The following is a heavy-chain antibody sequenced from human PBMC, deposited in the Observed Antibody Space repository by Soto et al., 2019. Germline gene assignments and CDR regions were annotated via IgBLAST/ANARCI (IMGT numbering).Heavy chain of an antibody. D-gene: IGHD2-2*01. Sequence: QVQLVQSGAEVKKPGSSVNVSCKASGGTFSSYTISWVRRAPGQGLEWMGRIIPILGIANYAQKFQGRVTITADKSTSTAYMELSSLRSEDTAVYYCARYRYCSSTSCLPRYFDLWGRGTLVTVSS. CDR3: ARYRYCSSTSCLPRYFDL. V-gene: IGHV1-69*02. CDR2: IIPILGIA. J-gene: IGHJ2*01. CDR1: GGTFSSYT.